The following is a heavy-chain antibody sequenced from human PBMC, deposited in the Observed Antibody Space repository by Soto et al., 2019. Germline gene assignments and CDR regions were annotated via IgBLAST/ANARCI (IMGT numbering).Heavy chain of an antibody. V-gene: IGHV1-69*13. J-gene: IGHJ4*02. CDR1: GHYFRGYY. Sequence: SVKVSCKAPGHYFRGYYMSWVRQAPGQGLEWMGGIIPIFGTANYAQKFQGRVTITADESTSTAYMELSSLRSEDTAVYYCARDRGLPSTRGGADYWGQGTLVTVSS. CDR3: ARDRGLPSTRGGADY. CDR2: IIPIFGTA. D-gene: IGHD3-10*01.